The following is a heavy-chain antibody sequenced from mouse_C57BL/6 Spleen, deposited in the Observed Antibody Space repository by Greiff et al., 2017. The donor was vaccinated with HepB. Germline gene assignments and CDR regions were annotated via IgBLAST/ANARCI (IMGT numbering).Heavy chain of an antibody. CDR1: GYTFTSYW. V-gene: IGHV1-74*01. Sequence: QVQLKQPGAELVKPGASVKVSCKASGYTFTSYWMHWVKQRPGQGLEWIGRIHPSDSDTNYNQKFKGKATLTVDKSSSTAYMQLSSLTSEDSAVYYCAITGTTVVFDYWGQGTTLTVSS. J-gene: IGHJ2*01. CDR2: IHPSDSDT. D-gene: IGHD1-1*01. CDR3: AITGTTVVFDY.